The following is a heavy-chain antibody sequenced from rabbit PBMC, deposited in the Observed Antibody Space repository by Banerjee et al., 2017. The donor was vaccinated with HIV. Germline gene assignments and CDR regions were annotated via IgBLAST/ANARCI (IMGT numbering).Heavy chain of an antibody. V-gene: IGHV1S45*01. CDR3: AREDTGDAGDAYGNFNL. CDR2: IYTGSSGSA. Sequence: TASGFTLSSYWMCWVRQAPGKGLEWIACIYTGSSGSAGYASWAKGRLTISKTSSTTVTLQMTSLTVADTATYFCAREDTGDAGDAYGNFNLWGPGTLVTVS. CDR1: GFTLSSYW. D-gene: IGHD6-1*01. J-gene: IGHJ4*01.